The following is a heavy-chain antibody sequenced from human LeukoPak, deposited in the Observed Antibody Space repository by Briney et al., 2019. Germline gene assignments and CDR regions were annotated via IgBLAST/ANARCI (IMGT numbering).Heavy chain of an antibody. J-gene: IGHJ1*01. V-gene: IGHV1-24*01. CDR2: FAPEEGRT. Sequence: ASVRVSCKIFGNNLREVSMNWVRQGPGKGLEWMGGFAPEEGRTLYAQKFQGRVTTTEDTSSDTAYMELSSLTSEDTAVYYCTLRGGMICVNGVCPEYFNHWGQGTLVSVPS. D-gene: IGHD2-8*01. CDR3: TLRGGMICVNGVCPEYFNH. CDR1: GNNLREVS.